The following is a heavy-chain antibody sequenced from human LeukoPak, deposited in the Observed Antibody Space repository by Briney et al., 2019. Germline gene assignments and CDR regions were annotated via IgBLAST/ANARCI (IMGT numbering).Heavy chain of an antibody. CDR3: ARLNEMTTVRFGDY. D-gene: IGHD5-24*01. J-gene: IGHJ4*02. Sequence: ASVKVSCKASGYTFSAYYMHWVRQAPGQGLEWMGWINPNSGGTNYAQKFQGRVTMTRDTSISTAYMELTRLRSDDTAVYYRARLNEMTTVRFGDYWGQGTLVTVSS. V-gene: IGHV1-2*02. CDR1: GYTFSAYY. CDR2: INPNSGGT.